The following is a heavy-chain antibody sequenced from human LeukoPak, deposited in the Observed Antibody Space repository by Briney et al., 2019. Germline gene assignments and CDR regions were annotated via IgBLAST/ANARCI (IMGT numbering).Heavy chain of an antibody. CDR3: AKNGQSGFSFDP. D-gene: IGHD3-3*01. J-gene: IGHJ5*02. CDR1: GGSLSGHY. Sequence: PSETLSVICAVYGGSLSGHYWSWIRQPPGKGLEWIGEGSESGGTKFNPSLKSRVTISAHTSKNQFSLKLNSVTAADTAVYYCAKNGQSGFSFDPWGQGTLVTVSS. CDR2: GSESGGT. V-gene: IGHV4-34*01.